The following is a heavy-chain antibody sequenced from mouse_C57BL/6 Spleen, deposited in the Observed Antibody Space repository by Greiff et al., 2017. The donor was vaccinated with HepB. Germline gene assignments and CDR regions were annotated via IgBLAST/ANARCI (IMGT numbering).Heavy chain of an antibody. J-gene: IGHJ3*01. Sequence: QVQLKQSGPELVKPGASVKISCKASGYAFSSSWMNWVKQRPGKGLEWIGRIYPGDGDTNYNGKFKGKATLTADKSSSTAYMQLSSLTSEDSAVYFCARENLPPYWGQGTLVTVSA. CDR2: IYPGDGDT. V-gene: IGHV1-82*01. CDR1: GYAFSSSW. D-gene: IGHD2-1*01. CDR3: ARENLPPY.